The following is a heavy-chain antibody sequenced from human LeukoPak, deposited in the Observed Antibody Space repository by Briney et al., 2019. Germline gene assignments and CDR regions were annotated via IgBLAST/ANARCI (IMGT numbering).Heavy chain of an antibody. CDR3: VRLGSTSPGNWYTLFDQ. J-gene: IGHJ4*02. CDR2: ISSSVSTI. D-gene: IGHD2-2*01. Sequence: GGSLRLSCAASGFTFSDYYMSWIRQAPGKGLEWVSYISSSVSTIYYADSVKGRFAISRDNAKNSLYLQMNSLRAEDTAVYYCVRLGSTSPGNWYTLFDQWGQGNLVTVSS. V-gene: IGHV3-11*01. CDR1: GFTFSDYY.